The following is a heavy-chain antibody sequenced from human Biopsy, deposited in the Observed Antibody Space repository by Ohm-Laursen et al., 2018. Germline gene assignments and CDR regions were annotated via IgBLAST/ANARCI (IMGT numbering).Heavy chain of an antibody. CDR2: IYWNDDK. V-gene: IGHV2-5*01. J-gene: IGHJ6*02. CDR1: GFSLSTSAVG. D-gene: IGHD3-22*01. CDR3: AHSGYYDSSGYYPYAYQHYVMDV. Sequence: TQTLTLTCTFSGFSLSTSAVGVGWIRQPPGKALEWLAVIYWNDDKRYSPSLKSRLTITKDTSKNQVVLTMTNMDPVDTATYYCAHSGYYDSSGYYPYAYQHYVMDVWGQGTTVTVSS.